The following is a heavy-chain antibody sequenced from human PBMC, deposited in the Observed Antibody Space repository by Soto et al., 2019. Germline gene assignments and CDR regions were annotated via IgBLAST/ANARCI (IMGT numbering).Heavy chain of an antibody. CDR1: GGSISSYY. CDR2: IYYSGST. V-gene: IGHV4-59*01. CDR3: ARDGAATLSDY. D-gene: IGHD2-15*01. Sequence: QVQLQESGPGLVKPSETLSLTCTVSGGSISSYYCSWIRQPKGKGLEWIGHIYYSGSTNYNPSRKSRVTISVDAAKTQFSLKLSSVTAADTAMYYCARDGAATLSDYWGQGTLVTVSS. J-gene: IGHJ4*02.